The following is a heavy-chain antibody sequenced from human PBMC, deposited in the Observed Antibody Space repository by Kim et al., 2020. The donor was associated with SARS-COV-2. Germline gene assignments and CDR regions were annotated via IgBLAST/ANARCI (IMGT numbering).Heavy chain of an antibody. Sequence: GGSLRLSCAASGFTFSSYAMHWVRQAPGKGLEWVAVISYDGSNKYYADSVKGRFTISRDNSKNTLYLQMNSLRAEDTAVYYCARDLSAAGTFYYYYYGMDVWGQGTTVTVSS. CDR3: ARDLSAAGTFYYYYYGMDV. CDR1: GFTFSSYA. J-gene: IGHJ6*02. D-gene: IGHD6-13*01. CDR2: ISYDGSNK. V-gene: IGHV3-30*04.